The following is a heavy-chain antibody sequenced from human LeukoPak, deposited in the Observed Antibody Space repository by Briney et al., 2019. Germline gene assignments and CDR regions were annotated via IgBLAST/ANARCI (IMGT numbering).Heavy chain of an antibody. Sequence: PSETLSLTCTVSGGSISSYYWSWIRQPAGKGLEWTGRIYTSGSTNYNPSLKSRVTMSVDTSKNQFSLKLSSVTAADTAVYYCARVGRGFGSFRYHYYYMDVWGKGTTVTISS. D-gene: IGHD3-16*01. CDR3: ARVGRGFGSFRYHYYYMDV. J-gene: IGHJ6*03. CDR2: IYTSGST. V-gene: IGHV4-4*07. CDR1: GGSISSYY.